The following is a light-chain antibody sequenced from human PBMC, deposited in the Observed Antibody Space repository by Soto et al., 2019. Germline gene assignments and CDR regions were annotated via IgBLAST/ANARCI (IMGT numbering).Light chain of an antibody. V-gene: IGLV1-47*01. CDR2: RSD. CDR3: AAWDDRLSGVV. J-gene: IGLJ2*01. Sequence: QSVLTQPPSASGTPGQTVTISGSGSRSNIGSGYVYWYQQVPGMAPKLLIYRSDQRPSGVPARISGYRSGTSASLAISGLRSEEEAAYYCAAWDDRLSGVVFGGGTKVTVL. CDR1: RSNIGSGY.